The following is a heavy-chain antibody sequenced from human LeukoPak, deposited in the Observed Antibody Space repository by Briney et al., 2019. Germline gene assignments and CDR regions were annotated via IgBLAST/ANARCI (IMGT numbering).Heavy chain of an antibody. V-gene: IGHV4-59*01. Sequence: SEALSLTCTVSGGSISGYYWSWIRQPPGKGLEWIGYIYYSGSTKYNPSLKSRVTMSVDTSRNQFSLKLSSVTAADTAVYYCARGGLEDGYHSNDGFDIWGQGTMVTVSS. CDR1: GGSISGYY. CDR3: ARGGLEDGYHSNDGFDI. D-gene: IGHD3-22*01. CDR2: IYYSGST. J-gene: IGHJ3*02.